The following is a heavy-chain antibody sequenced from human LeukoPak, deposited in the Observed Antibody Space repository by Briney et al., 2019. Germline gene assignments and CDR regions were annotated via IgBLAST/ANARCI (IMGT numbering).Heavy chain of an antibody. CDR1: GFTFSRYS. CDR2: INSKSDTI. CDR3: AKDLQFHLLRYFDWSPLDY. J-gene: IGHJ4*02. D-gene: IGHD3-9*01. Sequence: PGGSLRLSCVASGFTFSRYSMNWVRQAPGKGLEWVSYINSKSDTIYYADSVKGRFTISRDNSKNTLYLQMNSLRAEDTAVYYCAKDLQFHLLRYFDWSPLDYWGQGTLVTVSS. V-gene: IGHV3-48*01.